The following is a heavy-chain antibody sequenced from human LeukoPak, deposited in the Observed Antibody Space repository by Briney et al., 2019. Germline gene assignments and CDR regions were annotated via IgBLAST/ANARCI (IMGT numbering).Heavy chain of an antibody. CDR1: GYSISSGCY. D-gene: IGHD5-18*01. V-gene: IGHV4-38-2*01. CDR3: ARLRYSYGYYFDY. J-gene: IGHJ4*02. Sequence: SETLSLTCAVSGYSISSGCYWGWIRQPPGKGLEWIGSIYHSGSTYYNPSLKSRVTISVDTSKNQFSLKLSSVTAADTAVYYCARLRYSYGYYFDYWGQGTLVTVSS. CDR2: IYHSGST.